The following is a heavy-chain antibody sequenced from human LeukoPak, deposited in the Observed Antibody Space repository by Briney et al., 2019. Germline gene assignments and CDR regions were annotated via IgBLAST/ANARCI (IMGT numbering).Heavy chain of an antibody. CDR3: AGDSGNSQGGFDY. Sequence: GGSLRLSCAVSGFTFSSYVMHWVRQAPGRGLEWVAVIRYDGSNKYYADSVKGRFTISRDNSKNTLFLQMNSLRAEDTAVYYCAGDSGNSQGGFDYWGQGSLVTVSS. CDR1: GFTFSSYV. V-gene: IGHV3-33*01. D-gene: IGHD1-26*01. CDR2: IRYDGSNK. J-gene: IGHJ4*02.